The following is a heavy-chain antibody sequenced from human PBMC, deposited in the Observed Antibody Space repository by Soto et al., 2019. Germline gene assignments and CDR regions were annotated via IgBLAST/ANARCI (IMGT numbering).Heavy chain of an antibody. CDR3: ARGDCSGGSCYYFDY. CDR1: GGSFSGYY. D-gene: IGHD2-15*01. CDR2: INHSGST. V-gene: IGHV4-34*01. J-gene: IGHJ4*02. Sequence: QVQLQQWGAGLLKPSETLSLTCAVYGGSFSGYYWSWIRQPPGKGLEWIGEINHSGSTNYNPSLKSRVTISVDTSKNRFSLKLSSVTAADTAVYYCARGDCSGGSCYYFDYWGQGTLVTVSS.